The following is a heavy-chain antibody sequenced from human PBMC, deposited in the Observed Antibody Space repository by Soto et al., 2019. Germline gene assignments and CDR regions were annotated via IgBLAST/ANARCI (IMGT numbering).Heavy chain of an antibody. V-gene: IGHV3-7*01. D-gene: IGHD3-22*01. CDR1: GFTFSSYW. J-gene: IGHJ4*02. CDR3: AIDGSGYSVY. CDR2: TKQDESEK. Sequence: VQLVESGGGLVQPGGSLRLSCAASGFTFSSYWMSWVRQAPGKGLEWVANTKQDESEKFYVDSVKGRFTISRDNARNSLFLQMNSLRAEDTAIYYCAIDGSGYSVYWGQGTLVTVSS.